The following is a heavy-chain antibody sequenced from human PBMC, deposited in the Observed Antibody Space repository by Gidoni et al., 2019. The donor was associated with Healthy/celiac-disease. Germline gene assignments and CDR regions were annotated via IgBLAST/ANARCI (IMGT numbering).Heavy chain of an antibody. Sequence: QVQLVESGGGVVQPGRSLRLSCAASGFTFRSYAMHWVRQAPGKGLEWVAVISYDGSNKYYADSVKGRFTISRDNSKNTLYLQMNSLRAEDTAVYYCARGIYYDSSGYPTNFDYWGQGTLVTVSS. CDR1: GFTFRSYA. V-gene: IGHV3-30-3*01. D-gene: IGHD3-22*01. CDR2: ISYDGSNK. CDR3: ARGIYYDSSGYPTNFDY. J-gene: IGHJ4*02.